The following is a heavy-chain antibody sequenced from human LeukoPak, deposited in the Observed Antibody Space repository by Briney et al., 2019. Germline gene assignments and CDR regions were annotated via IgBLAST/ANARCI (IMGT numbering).Heavy chain of an antibody. Sequence: GASVKVSCKASGYTFTSYGISWVRQAPGQGPEWMGWISGYNGDTKYAQKLQDRVTMTTDTSTSTAYMELRNLRSDDTAVYHCAREASSTWYAMFDFWGQGTLVTVSS. CDR3: AREASSTWYAMFDF. J-gene: IGHJ4*02. V-gene: IGHV1-18*01. CDR2: ISGYNGDT. D-gene: IGHD2-2*01. CDR1: GYTFTSYG.